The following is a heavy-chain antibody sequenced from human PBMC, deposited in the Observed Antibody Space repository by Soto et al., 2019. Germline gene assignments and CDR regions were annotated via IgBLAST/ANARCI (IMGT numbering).Heavy chain of an antibody. J-gene: IGHJ6*02. CDR3: ARDTYYDFWSGYLPGPDYYYYGMDV. CDR1: GGSISSYY. CDR2: IYTSGST. Sequence: SETLSLTCTVSGGSISSYYWIWIRQPAGKGLEWIGRIYTSGSTNYNPSLKSRVTMSVDTSKNQFSLKLSSVTAADTAVYYCARDTYYDFWSGYLPGPDYYYYGMDVWGQGTTVTV. D-gene: IGHD3-3*01. V-gene: IGHV4-4*07.